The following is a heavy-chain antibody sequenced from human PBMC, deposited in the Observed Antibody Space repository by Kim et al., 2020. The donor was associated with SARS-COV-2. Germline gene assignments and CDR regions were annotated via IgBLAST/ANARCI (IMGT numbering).Heavy chain of an antibody. Sequence: ASVKVSCKASGYTFTSYGISWVRQAPGQGLEWMGWISAYNGNTNYAQKLQGRVTMTTDTYTSTAYMELRSLRSDDTAVYYCARDKGYGSGSPPSYYYYYYMDVWGKGTMVTVTS. D-gene: IGHD3-10*01. CDR2: ISAYNGNT. V-gene: IGHV1-18*01. J-gene: IGHJ6*03. CDR3: ARDKGYGSGSPPSYYYYYYMDV. CDR1: GYTFTSYG.